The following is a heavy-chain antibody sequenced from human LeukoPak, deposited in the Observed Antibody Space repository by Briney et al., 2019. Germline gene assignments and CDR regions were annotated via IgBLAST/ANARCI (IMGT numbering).Heavy chain of an antibody. CDR2: IKPNSGGT. Sequence: ASVKVSYKDSGYTFTCYYMHWVRQAPGQGLEWMGWIKPNSGGTHYEQQSQGRVPFTREPSISTAFMEPSRLRSDDTAVYCCARDLEAVAVDYWGQGTLVTVSS. J-gene: IGHJ4*02. CDR3: ARDLEAVAVDY. D-gene: IGHD6-19*01. V-gene: IGHV1-2*02. CDR1: GYTFTCYY.